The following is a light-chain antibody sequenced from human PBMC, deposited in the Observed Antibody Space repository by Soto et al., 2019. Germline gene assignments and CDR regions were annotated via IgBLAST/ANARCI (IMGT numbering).Light chain of an antibody. CDR1: ESISNW. CDR2: HAS. V-gene: IGKV1-5*01. CDR3: HQYRTYS. J-gene: IGKJ1*01. Sequence: IQLTQSPTTLPASVGDRVTLTCRASESISNWLAWYQQRPGTAPKLLIYHASILETAVPSRFSGNGSGTAFTLTISSLQPGDFATYYCHQYRTYSFGQGSRVEIK.